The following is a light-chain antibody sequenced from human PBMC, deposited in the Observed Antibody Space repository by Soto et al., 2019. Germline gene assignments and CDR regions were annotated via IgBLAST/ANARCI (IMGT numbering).Light chain of an antibody. CDR3: QQYYTTPVT. CDR2: WAS. Sequence: DIVMTQSPDSLAVSLGERATLNCKSSQTLLHASNSLAWYQQKPGQPPELLIYWASTRESGVPDRFSGSGSGTDVTLTIGILQAEDAAVYYCQQYYTTPVTFGQGTKVEVK. V-gene: IGKV4-1*01. CDR1: QTLLHASNS. J-gene: IGKJ1*01.